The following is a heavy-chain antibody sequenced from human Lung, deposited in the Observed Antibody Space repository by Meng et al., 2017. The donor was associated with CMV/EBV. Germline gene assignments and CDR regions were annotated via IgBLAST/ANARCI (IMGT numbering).Heavy chain of an antibody. D-gene: IGHD3-22*01. V-gene: IGHV4-30-4*01. CDR1: GGSISSGDYY. Sequence: GQLQESGPGLVKPSQTLSLTCTVSGGSISSGDYYWSWIRQPPGKGLEWIGYIYYSGSTYYNPSLKSRVTISVDTSKNQFSLKLSSVTAADTAVYYCARGYYDSSGYGYRYFDLWGRGTLVTVSS. CDR3: ARGYYDSSGYGYRYFDL. J-gene: IGHJ2*01. CDR2: IYYSGST.